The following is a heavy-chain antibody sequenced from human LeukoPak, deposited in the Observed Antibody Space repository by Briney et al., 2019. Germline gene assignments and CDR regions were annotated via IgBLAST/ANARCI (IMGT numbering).Heavy chain of an antibody. J-gene: IGHJ4*02. CDR3: ARESSQGSGWPDFDY. CDR2: IYHSGST. V-gene: IGHV4-4*02. CDR1: GGSISSSNW. Sequence: PSETLSLTCAVSGGSISSSNWWSWVRQPPGKGLEWIGEIYHSGSTNYNPSLKSRVTISVDKSKNQFSLKLNSVTAADTAVYYCARESSQGSGWPDFDYWGQGTLVTVSS. D-gene: IGHD6-19*01.